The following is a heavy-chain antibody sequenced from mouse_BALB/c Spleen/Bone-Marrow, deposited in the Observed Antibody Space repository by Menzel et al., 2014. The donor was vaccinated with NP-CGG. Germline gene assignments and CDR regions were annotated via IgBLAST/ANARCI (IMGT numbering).Heavy chain of an antibody. V-gene: IGHV14-3*02. CDR1: GFNIKDTY. CDR2: IDPANGNT. CDR3: ARRDDGYYTY. Sequence: EVKLMESGVELVKPGASVKLSCTASGFNIKDTYMHWVKQRPEQGLEWIGRIDPANGNTKYDPKFQGKATITADTSTNTAYLQLSSLTSEDTAVYYCARRDDGYYTYWGQGTLVTVSA. D-gene: IGHD2-3*01. J-gene: IGHJ3*01.